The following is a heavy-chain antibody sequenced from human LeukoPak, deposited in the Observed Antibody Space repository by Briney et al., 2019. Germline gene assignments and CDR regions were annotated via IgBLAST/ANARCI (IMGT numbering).Heavy chain of an antibody. Sequence: SGGSLRLSCAAFGFTFSDYFMSWIRQAPGKGLEWVSYISSSGSTIYYADSVKGRFTISRDNAKNSLYLQMNSLRAEDTAVYYCAREDSSGYVGGYWGQGTLVTVSS. D-gene: IGHD3-22*01. CDR1: GFTFSDYF. V-gene: IGHV3-11*01. CDR2: ISSSGSTI. CDR3: AREDSSGYVGGY. J-gene: IGHJ4*02.